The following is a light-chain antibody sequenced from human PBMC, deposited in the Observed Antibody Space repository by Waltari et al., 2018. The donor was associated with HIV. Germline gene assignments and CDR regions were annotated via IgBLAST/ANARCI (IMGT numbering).Light chain of an antibody. V-gene: IGKV3-15*01. CDR1: QTVSSS. Sequence: EIVMTQSPATLSVSPGERATVSCRASQTVSSSLAWYQQNPGQAPRLLIYGASTRATGIAARFSGSGSGTEFALTISSLQSEDFAVYYCQQYNDWPLTFGGGTRVEIK. CDR2: GAS. CDR3: QQYNDWPLT. J-gene: IGKJ4*01.